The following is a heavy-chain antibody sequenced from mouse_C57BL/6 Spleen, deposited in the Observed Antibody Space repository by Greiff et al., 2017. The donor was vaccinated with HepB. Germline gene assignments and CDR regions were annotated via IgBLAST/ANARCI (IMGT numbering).Heavy chain of an antibody. CDR2: IHPNSGST. CDR1: GYTFTSYW. V-gene: IGHV1-64*01. Sequence: VKLMESGAELVKPGASVKLSCKASGYTFTSYWMHWVKQRPGQGLEWIGMIHPNSGSTNYNEKFKSKATLTVDKSSSTAYMQLSSLTSEDSAVYYCARNSNYAMDYWGQGTSVTVSS. J-gene: IGHJ4*01. D-gene: IGHD2-5*01. CDR3: ARNSNYAMDY.